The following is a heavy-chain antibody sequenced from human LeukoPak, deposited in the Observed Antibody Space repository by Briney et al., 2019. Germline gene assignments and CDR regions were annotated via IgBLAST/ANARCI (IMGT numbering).Heavy chain of an antibody. V-gene: IGHV4-4*07. CDR3: ARDPDTSNVMFDY. CDR1: GGSFSGYY. J-gene: IGHJ4*02. Sequence: PSETLSLTCAVYGGSFSGYYWSWIRQPAGKGLEWIGRIYTSGSTNYNPSLKSRVTISVDTSKNQFSLKLSSVTAADTAVYYCARDPDTSNVMFDYWGQGTLVTVSS. CDR2: IYTSGST. D-gene: IGHD3-16*01.